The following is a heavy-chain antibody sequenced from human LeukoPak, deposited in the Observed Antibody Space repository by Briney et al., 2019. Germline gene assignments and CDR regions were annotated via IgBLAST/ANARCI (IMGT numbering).Heavy chain of an antibody. CDR3: ATSPLWGYAFDI. CDR2: IWYGGSNK. CDR1: GFTFSSYG. D-gene: IGHD2/OR15-2a*01. J-gene: IGHJ3*02. Sequence: GGSLRLSCAASGFTFSSYGIHWVRQAPGKGLEWVAVIWYGGSNKYYADSVKGRFTISRDNSKNTVYLQMNSLRVEDTAVYYCATSPLWGYAFDIWGQGTMVTVSS. V-gene: IGHV3-33*08.